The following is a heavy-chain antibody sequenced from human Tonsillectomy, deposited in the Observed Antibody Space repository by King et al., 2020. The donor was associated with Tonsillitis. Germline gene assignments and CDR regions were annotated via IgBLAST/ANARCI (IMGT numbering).Heavy chain of an antibody. CDR3: ARGYFYRTRWTYYFDY. Sequence: VQLQESGPGLVKSSETLTLTCTVSGDSIRGDYWSWIRQPPGKGLEWIGYVFHSGITNYNPSLKSRVTMSVDTSKNQLSLRLSSVTAADTAVYYCARGYFYRTRWTYYFDYWGQGTLVTVSS. V-gene: IGHV4-59*01. D-gene: IGHD3-9*01. J-gene: IGHJ4*02. CDR2: VFHSGIT. CDR1: GDSIRGDY.